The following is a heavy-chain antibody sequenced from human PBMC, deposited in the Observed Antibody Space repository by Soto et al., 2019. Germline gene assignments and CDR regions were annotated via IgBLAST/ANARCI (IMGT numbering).Heavy chain of an antibody. D-gene: IGHD6-6*01. CDR2: TSQSGNT. J-gene: IGHJ4*02. Sequence: SETLSLTCSIYSGSFSGYYWSWIRQPPGKGLEWIGETSQSGNTNYSPSLKSRVSISIDTSKKQFSLNLASVSAADTAVYYCARAPKVSGSSQTRPDFWGQGTLVTVSS. V-gene: IGHV4-34*01. CDR3: ARAPKVSGSSQTRPDF. CDR1: SGSFSGYY.